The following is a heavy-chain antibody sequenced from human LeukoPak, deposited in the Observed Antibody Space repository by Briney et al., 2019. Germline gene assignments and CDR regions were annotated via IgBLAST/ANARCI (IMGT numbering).Heavy chain of an antibody. J-gene: IGHJ4*02. D-gene: IGHD5-12*01. V-gene: IGHV1-18*04. CDR3: AREFSGYDWGHFDY. CDR1: GYTFTSYG. CDR2: TSAYNGNT. Sequence: ASVKVFSKASGYTFTSYGISWVRQAPGQGLEWMGWTSAYNGNTNYAQKLQGRVTMTTDTSTSTAYMELRSLRSDDTAVYYCAREFSGYDWGHFDYWGQGTLVTVSS.